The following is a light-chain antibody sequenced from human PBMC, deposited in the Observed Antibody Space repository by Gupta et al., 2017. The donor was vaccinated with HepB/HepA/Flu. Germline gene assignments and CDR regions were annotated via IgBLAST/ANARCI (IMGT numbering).Light chain of an antibody. CDR2: WAS. CDR3: QQYYSTPRT. J-gene: IGKJ1*01. V-gene: IGKV4-1*01. CDR1: QSILYSSNNKNY. Sequence: DIVMTQSPDFLVVSLGERATINCKSSQSILYSSNNKNYLAWYQQKPGQPPKPLIYWASSRESGVPDRFSGSGSGTDFTLTITSLQAEDVAIYYCQQYYSTPRTFGQGTKVEIK.